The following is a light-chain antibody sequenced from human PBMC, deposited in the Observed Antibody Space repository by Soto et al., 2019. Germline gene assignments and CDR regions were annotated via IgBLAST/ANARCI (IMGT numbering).Light chain of an antibody. Sequence: DIPMTQSPSSLSASVGDRVTITCRASQSITTYLNWYRQNPGKAPKLLIYAASSLQSGVPSRFSGSGSDTEVTLSISIMQPEDFAAYFCQQIYSAPLTFGGGTKVEIK. CDR2: AAS. J-gene: IGKJ4*01. CDR3: QQIYSAPLT. V-gene: IGKV1-39*01. CDR1: QSITTY.